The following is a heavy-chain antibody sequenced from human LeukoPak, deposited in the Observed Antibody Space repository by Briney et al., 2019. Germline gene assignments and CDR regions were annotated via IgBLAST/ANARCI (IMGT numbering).Heavy chain of an antibody. D-gene: IGHD6-19*01. CDR1: GYTLTVLS. CDR2: FDPEDGEI. V-gene: IGHV1-24*01. J-gene: IGHJ3*02. CDR3: ATVAGRRWENDAIDI. Sequence: ASVKVSCKVSGYTLTVLSMHWGRQDPGNGLYWISRFDPEDGEIIYAQKFQGRVTMTEDTSTDTAYMELSSLRSEDTAVYYCATVAGRRWENDAIDIWGQGTMVTVSS.